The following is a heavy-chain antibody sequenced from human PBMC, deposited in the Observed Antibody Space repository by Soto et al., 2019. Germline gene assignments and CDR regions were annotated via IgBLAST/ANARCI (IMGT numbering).Heavy chain of an antibody. J-gene: IGHJ3*02. Sequence: QVQLQESGPGLVKPSGTLSLTCAVSSGSISSSNWWSWVRQPPGKGLEWIGEIYHSGSTNYNPSRKSRVTISEDKSKHQFSLKLSSVTAADTAVYYCAREASYCSGGSCTVAFDIWGQGTMVTVSS. V-gene: IGHV4-4*02. D-gene: IGHD2-15*01. CDR2: IYHSGST. CDR3: AREASYCSGGSCTVAFDI. CDR1: SGSISSSNW.